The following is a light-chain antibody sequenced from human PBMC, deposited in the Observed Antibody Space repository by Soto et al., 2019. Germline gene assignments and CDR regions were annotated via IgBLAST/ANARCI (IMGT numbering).Light chain of an antibody. Sequence: DIQLTQSPSFLSASVGDRVTITWRASQGISNYLAWYQQKPGKAPNLLIHTASSLQTGVPSRFSGSGSGTEFTLTISSLQPEDFATYYCQQRHSYPITFGQGTRLEIK. J-gene: IGKJ5*01. CDR2: TAS. V-gene: IGKV1-9*01. CDR3: QQRHSYPIT. CDR1: QGISNY.